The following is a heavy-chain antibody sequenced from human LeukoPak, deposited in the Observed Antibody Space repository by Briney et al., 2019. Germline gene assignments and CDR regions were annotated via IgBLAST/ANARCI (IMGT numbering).Heavy chain of an antibody. J-gene: IGHJ5*02. D-gene: IGHD2-2*01. CDR3: ARLQYCSGTSCYWFDP. V-gene: IGHV4-34*01. CDR2: INHSGST. CDR1: GGSFSGYY. Sequence: SETLSLTCAVYGGSFSGYYWSWIRQPPGKGLEWIGEINHSGSTNYNPSLKSRVTISVDTSKNQFSLRLSSVTAADTAVYYCARLQYCSGTSCYWFDPWGQGTLVTVSS.